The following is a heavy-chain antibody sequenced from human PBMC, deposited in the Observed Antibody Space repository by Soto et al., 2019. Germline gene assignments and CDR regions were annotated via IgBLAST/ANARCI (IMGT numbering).Heavy chain of an antibody. CDR3: ASSYFASGTPYYYGMDV. Sequence: QVQLVQSGAEVKKPGASVKVSCKASSYTFTSYGISWVRQAPGQGLEWMGWISAYNGNTNYAQKLQGRVTMTTDTSTSTAYMELRSLRSDDTAVYYCASSYFASGTPYYYGMDVWGQGTTVTVSS. CDR2: ISAYNGNT. V-gene: IGHV1-18*01. CDR1: SYTFTSYG. J-gene: IGHJ6*02. D-gene: IGHD3-10*01.